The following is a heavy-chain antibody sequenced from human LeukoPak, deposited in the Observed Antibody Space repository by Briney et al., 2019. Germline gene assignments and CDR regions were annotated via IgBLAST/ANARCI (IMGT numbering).Heavy chain of an antibody. CDR3: ARDLIAAAGRGYYYYMDV. CDR1: GGTFSSYA. V-gene: IGHV1-69*13. J-gene: IGHJ6*03. CDR2: IIPIFGTA. D-gene: IGHD6-13*01. Sequence: VKVSCKASGGTFSSYAISWVRQAPGQGLEWMGGIIPIFGTANYAQKFQGRVTITADESTSTAYMELSSLRSEDTAVYYCARDLIAAAGRGYYYYMDVWGKGTTVTVSS.